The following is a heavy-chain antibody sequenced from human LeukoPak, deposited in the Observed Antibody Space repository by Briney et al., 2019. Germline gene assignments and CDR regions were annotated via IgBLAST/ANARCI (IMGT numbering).Heavy chain of an antibody. J-gene: IGHJ6*03. V-gene: IGHV3-7*01. CDR2: IKQDGSEK. D-gene: IGHD6-19*01. CDR3: ARSRSDTGYYYYYMDV. Sequence: GGSLRLSCAASGFTFSSYWMSWVRQAPGKGLEWVANIKQDGSEKYYVDSVKGRFTISRDNAKNSLYLQMNSLRAEDTAVYYCARSRSDTGYYYYYMDVRGKGTTVTVSS. CDR1: GFTFSSYW.